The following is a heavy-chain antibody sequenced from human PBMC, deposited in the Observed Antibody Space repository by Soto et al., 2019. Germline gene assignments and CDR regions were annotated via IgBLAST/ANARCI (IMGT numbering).Heavy chain of an antibody. D-gene: IGHD3-22*01. J-gene: IGHJ4*02. Sequence: LSLTCAASGFTFSSYWMSWVRQAPGKGLEWVANIKQDGSEKYYVDSVKGRFTISRDNAKNSLYLQMNSLRAEDTAVYYCARDDTAYDSSGYYRTGPSDYWGQGTLVTVSS. V-gene: IGHV3-7*05. CDR1: GFTFSSYW. CDR3: ARDDTAYDSSGYYRTGPSDY. CDR2: IKQDGSEK.